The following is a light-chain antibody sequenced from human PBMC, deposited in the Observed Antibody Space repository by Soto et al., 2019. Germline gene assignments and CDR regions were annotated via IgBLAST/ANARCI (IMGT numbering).Light chain of an antibody. CDR2: AAS. Sequence: DIQMTQSPSSLSASVGDRVTITCRASQGIGSDLGWYQQKPGKAPKRLIYAASTFQSGVPSRFSGSGSGTDFTLTISRLEPEDFAVYYCQQFSSYPLTFGGGTKVDIK. CDR1: QGIGSD. J-gene: IGKJ4*01. CDR3: QQFSSYPLT. V-gene: IGKV1-17*01.